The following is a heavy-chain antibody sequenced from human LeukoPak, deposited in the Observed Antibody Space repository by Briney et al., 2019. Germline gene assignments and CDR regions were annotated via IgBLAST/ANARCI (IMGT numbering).Heavy chain of an antibody. J-gene: IGHJ4*02. V-gene: IGHV4-59*08. Sequence: SETLSLTCTVSGGSISSYYWSWIRQPPGKGLEWIGYIYYSGSTNYNPSLKSRLTISVDTSKNQFSLKLSSVTAADTAVYYCARQVDFWSGYYIYYFDYWGQGTLVTVSS. CDR3: ARQVDFWSGYYIYYFDY. CDR2: IYYSGST. D-gene: IGHD3-3*01. CDR1: GGSISSYY.